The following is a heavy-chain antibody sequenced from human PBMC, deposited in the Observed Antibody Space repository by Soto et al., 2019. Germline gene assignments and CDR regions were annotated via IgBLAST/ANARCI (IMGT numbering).Heavy chain of an antibody. CDR2: IYWDDDK. CDR3: EQRQTYCGGNCYSGFDY. CDR1: GFSLSTSGLG. Sequence: QITLKASGPTLVKPTQTLTLTCTFTGFSLSTSGLGVGWIRQPPGKALQWLALIYWDDDKRYSPSLKSRLTITKDTSKNQVALTMTNMDRVDTATYHCEQRQTYCGGNCYSGFDYWGQGTLVTVSS. J-gene: IGHJ4*02. D-gene: IGHD2-21*02. V-gene: IGHV2-5*02.